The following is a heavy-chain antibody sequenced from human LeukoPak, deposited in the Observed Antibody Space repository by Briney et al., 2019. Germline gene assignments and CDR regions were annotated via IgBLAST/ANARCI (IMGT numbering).Heavy chain of an antibody. CDR2: INPSGGNT. D-gene: IGHD3-22*01. V-gene: IGHV1-46*01. J-gene: IGHJ4*02. Sequence: GASVKVSCRTSGYTFTIYGVSWVRQAPGQGLEWMGIINPSGGNTNYAQKFQGRVTMTRDTSTNTVYMELSSLRSEDTAVFYCARGDDSRAYPDYWGQGTLVTVSS. CDR3: ARGDDSRAYPDY. CDR1: GYTFTIYG.